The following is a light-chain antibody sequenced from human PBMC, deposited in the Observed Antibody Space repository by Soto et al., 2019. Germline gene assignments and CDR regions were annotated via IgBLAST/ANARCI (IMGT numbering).Light chain of an antibody. Sequence: DIQMTQSPSTLSASVGDRVTITCRASQSISSWLAWYQQKPGKAPKLLIYKASSLESGVPSRFSGSGSGTEFTLTISILQPDDFATYYCQQDNSLWTFGQGNKVEIK. CDR3: QQDNSLWT. CDR1: QSISSW. CDR2: KAS. J-gene: IGKJ1*01. V-gene: IGKV1-5*03.